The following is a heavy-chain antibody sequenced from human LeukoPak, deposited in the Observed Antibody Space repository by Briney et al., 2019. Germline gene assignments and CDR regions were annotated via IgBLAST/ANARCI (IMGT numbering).Heavy chain of an antibody. CDR1: GYTFTGYY. CDR2: INPNSGGT. CDR3: ARCRFLEWRVRGAFDS. Sequence: GASVKVSCKASGYTFTGYYMHWVRQAPGQGLEWMGWINPNSGGTNYAQKFQGRVTMTRDKSISTAYMELSRLRSDDTAVYYCARCRFLEWRVRGAFDSWGQGTLVTVSS. J-gene: IGHJ5*01. D-gene: IGHD3-3*01. V-gene: IGHV1-2*02.